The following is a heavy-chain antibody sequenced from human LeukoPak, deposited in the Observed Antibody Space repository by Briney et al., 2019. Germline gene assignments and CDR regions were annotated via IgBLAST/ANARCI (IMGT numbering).Heavy chain of an antibody. CDR1: GGSISSYY. CDR2: IYYSGST. D-gene: IGHD6-19*01. J-gene: IGHJ6*02. CDR3: ARHQDSSGWYGDYYYYGMDV. Sequence: PSENLSLTCTVSGGSISSYYWSWIRQPPGKGLEWIGYIYYSGSTNYNPSLKSRVTISVDTSKNQFSLKLSSVTAADTAVYYCARHQDSSGWYGDYYYYGMDVWGQGTTVTVSS. V-gene: IGHV4-59*08.